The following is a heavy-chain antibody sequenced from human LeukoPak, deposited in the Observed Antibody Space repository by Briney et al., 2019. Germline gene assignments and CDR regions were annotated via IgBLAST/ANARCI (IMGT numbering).Heavy chain of an antibody. Sequence: GGSLRLSCAASGFTFSSYAMHWVRQAPGKGLEWVSYISSGSTYTNYADSVKGRFTISRDNAKNSLYLQMNSLRAEDTAVYYCARLTADTADISYFDYWGQGTLVTVSS. J-gene: IGHJ4*02. D-gene: IGHD5-18*01. V-gene: IGHV3-21*05. CDR1: GFTFSSYA. CDR3: ARLTADTADISYFDY. CDR2: ISSGSTYT.